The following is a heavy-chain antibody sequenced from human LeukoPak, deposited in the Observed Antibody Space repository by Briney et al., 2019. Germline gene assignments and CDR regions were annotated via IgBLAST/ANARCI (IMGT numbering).Heavy chain of an antibody. D-gene: IGHD2-15*01. CDR1: GFTVSSNY. Sequence: GGSLRLSCAASGFTVSSNYMSWVRQAPGKGLEWVSVIYSGGSTYYADSVKGRFTISRDNSQNTLYLQMNSLRAEDTAVYYCAKQRSEVVVAATNYWGQGTLVAVSS. CDR3: AKQRSEVVVAATNY. CDR2: IYSGGST. J-gene: IGHJ4*02. V-gene: IGHV3-66*04.